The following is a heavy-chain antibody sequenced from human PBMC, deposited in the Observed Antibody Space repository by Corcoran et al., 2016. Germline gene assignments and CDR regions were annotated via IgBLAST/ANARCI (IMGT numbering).Heavy chain of an antibody. V-gene: IGHV4-59*01. Sequence: QVQLQESGPGLVKPSETLSLTCTVSGGSISSYYWSWIRQPPGKGLEWIGYIYYSGSTNYNPSLKSRVTISVDTSKNQFSRKLRSVTAADTAVYYCARGRRVGGPLSLFDYWGQGTLVTGSS. CDR3: ARGRRVGGPLSLFDY. CDR1: GGSISSYY. CDR2: IYYSGST. D-gene: IGHD3-10*01. J-gene: IGHJ4*02.